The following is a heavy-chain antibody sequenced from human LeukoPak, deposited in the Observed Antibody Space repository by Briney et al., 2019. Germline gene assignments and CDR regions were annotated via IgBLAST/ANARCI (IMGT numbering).Heavy chain of an antibody. CDR3: AKGGSCSGGSCYGFVDY. Sequence: PGGSLRLSCAASGFTFSSYAMSWVRQAPGKGLEWVSAISGSGGSTYYADPVKGRFTISRDNSKNTLYLQMNSLRAEDTAVYYCAKGGSCSGGSCYGFVDYWGQGTLVTVSS. V-gene: IGHV3-23*01. CDR1: GFTFSSYA. D-gene: IGHD2-15*01. CDR2: ISGSGGST. J-gene: IGHJ4*02.